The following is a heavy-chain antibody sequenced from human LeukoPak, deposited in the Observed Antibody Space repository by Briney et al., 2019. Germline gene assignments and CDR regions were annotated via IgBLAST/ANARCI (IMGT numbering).Heavy chain of an antibody. CDR3: ARGIRWSSTSLWFDP. CDR1: GGSFSGYH. D-gene: IGHD2-2*01. Sequence: SETLSLTCAVYGGSFSGYHWSWIRQPPGKGLEWIGYIYYSGSTYYNPSLKSRVTISVDTSKNQFSLKLSSVTAADTAVYYCARGIRWSSTSLWFDPWGQGTLVTVSS. CDR2: IYYSGST. J-gene: IGHJ5*02. V-gene: IGHV4-34*09.